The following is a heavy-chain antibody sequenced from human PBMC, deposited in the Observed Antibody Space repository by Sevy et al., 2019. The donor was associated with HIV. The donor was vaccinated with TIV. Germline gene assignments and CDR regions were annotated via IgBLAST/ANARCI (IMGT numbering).Heavy chain of an antibody. CDR3: AREGHSSGRAGIFNI. CDR1: GFSFNGYA. Sequence: GGSLRLSCAASGFSFNGYAMHWVRQAPGKGLEWVALNSFDGTTNFNGDSMKGRFTVSRDNSKNTLYLQMNSLRDDDTALYYCAREGHSSGRAGIFNIWGPGTMVTVSS. J-gene: IGHJ3*02. V-gene: IGHV3-30*04. D-gene: IGHD3-22*01. CDR2: NSFDGTTN.